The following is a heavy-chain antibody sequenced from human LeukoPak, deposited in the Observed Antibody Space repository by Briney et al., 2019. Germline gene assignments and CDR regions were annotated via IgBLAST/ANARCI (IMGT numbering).Heavy chain of an antibody. Sequence: SDTLSLTCNVSGDSITSHYWNWIRQPPGKGLEWIGYIYYTGIIKYNPSLKSRVTISVDTSKNQFSLKLSSVTAADTAVYYCARRIAARYYYYMDVWGKGTTVTVSS. D-gene: IGHD6-6*01. J-gene: IGHJ6*03. V-gene: IGHV4-59*08. CDR3: ARRIAARYYYYMDV. CDR2: IYYTGII. CDR1: GDSITSHY.